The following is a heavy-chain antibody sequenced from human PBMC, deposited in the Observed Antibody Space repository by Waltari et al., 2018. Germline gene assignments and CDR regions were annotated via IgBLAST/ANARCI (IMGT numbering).Heavy chain of an antibody. J-gene: IGHJ4*02. D-gene: IGHD3-22*01. CDR2: ISYSGST. CDR3: ARSGGYQSPLLY. CDR1: GGSISSYY. V-gene: IGHV4-59*08. Sequence: QVQLQESGPGLVKPSETLSLTCTVSGGSISSYYWSWIRQSPGKGLEWIGYISYSGSTNYNPSLKSRVIISVDTSKNQFSLNLSSVIAADTAVYYCARSGGYQSPLLYWGQGTLVTVSS.